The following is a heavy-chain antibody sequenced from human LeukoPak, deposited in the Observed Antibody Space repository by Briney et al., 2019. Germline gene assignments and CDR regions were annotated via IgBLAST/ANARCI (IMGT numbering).Heavy chain of an antibody. CDR2: FDPEDGET. J-gene: IGHJ4*02. D-gene: IGHD6-19*01. V-gene: IGHV1-24*01. Sequence: ASVKVSCKVSGYTLTELSMHWLRQAPGKGLEWMGGFDPEDGETIYAQKFQGRVTMTEDTSTDTAYMELSSPRSEDTAVYYCATDLKGYSRGWYNYWGQGTLVTVSS. CDR1: GYTLTELS. CDR3: ATDLKGYSRGWYNY.